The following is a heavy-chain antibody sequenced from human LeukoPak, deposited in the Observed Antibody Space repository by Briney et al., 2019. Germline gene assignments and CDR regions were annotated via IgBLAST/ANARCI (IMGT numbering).Heavy chain of an antibody. CDR3: ARKLYYYDSSAAGWFDP. D-gene: IGHD3-22*01. V-gene: IGHV3-7*01. Sequence: GGSLRLSCAASGFTFSTSWMTWVRQAPGKGLEWVANIKQDGSETYYVDSVKGRFTISRDNAKNSLYLQMNSLRAEGTAVYHCARKLYYYDSSAAGWFDPWGQGTLVTVSS. CDR1: GFTFSTSW. J-gene: IGHJ5*02. CDR2: IKQDGSET.